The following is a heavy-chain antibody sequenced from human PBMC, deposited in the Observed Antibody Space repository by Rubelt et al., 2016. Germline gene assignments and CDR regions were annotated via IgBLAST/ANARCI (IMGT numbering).Heavy chain of an antibody. J-gene: IGHJ4*02. V-gene: IGHV4-38-2*01. D-gene: IGHD3-22*01. CDR2: VHYDGPT. CDR3: AKLDTTGPDEY. Sequence: VQLMESGGGLVQPGGSLRLSCVVSGFMLSDHYVDWVRQAPGKRLEWVGNVHYDGPTDYTPSLKRRVTISLDTSTSQFPRKLSAVTAAETAFYYCAKLDTTGPDEYWGQGTLVTVSS. CDR1: GFMLSDHY.